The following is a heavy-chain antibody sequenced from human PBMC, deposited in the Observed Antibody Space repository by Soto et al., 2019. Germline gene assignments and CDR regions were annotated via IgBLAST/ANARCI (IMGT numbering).Heavy chain of an antibody. CDR3: ARDDPIFGVVNDAFDI. CDR1: GYTFTSYG. D-gene: IGHD3-3*01. Sequence: ASVKVSCKASGYTFTSYGISWVRQAPGQGLEWMGWISAYNGNTNYAQKLQGRVTMTTDTSTSTAYMELRSLRSDDTAVYYCARDDPIFGVVNDAFDIWGQGTMVTVSS. CDR2: ISAYNGNT. V-gene: IGHV1-18*01. J-gene: IGHJ3*02.